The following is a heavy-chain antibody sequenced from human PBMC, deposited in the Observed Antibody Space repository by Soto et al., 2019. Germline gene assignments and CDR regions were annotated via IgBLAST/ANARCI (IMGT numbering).Heavy chain of an antibody. CDR1: GFTFSSYS. V-gene: IGHV3-23*01. Sequence: QPGGSLRLSCAASGFTFSSYSMSWVRQAPGKGLEWVSGFRTSGDGGTTYYAVSVKGRFTISRDNSKNMPFLQMNSLRAEDTAIYYCAKKVNSGPGSQYFDYWGQGTLVTVSS. CDR3: AKKVNSGPGSQYFDY. CDR2: FRTSGDGGTT. D-gene: IGHD3-10*01. J-gene: IGHJ4*02.